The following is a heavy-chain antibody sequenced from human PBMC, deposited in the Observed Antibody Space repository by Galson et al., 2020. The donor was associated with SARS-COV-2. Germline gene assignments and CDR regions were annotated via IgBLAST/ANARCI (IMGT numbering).Heavy chain of an antibody. CDR3: ARIHFYSNYYYGMDV. V-gene: IGHV1-18*01. CDR1: GYTFNNYG. CDR2: INNYNHNT. Sequence: KVSCRASGYTFNNYGISWVRQAPGQGLEWMGWINNYNHNTKYAQKFQGRVTMTTDTSTSTAYMEVRSLRSDDTAVYYCARIHFYSNYYYGMDVWGQGTTVTVSS. J-gene: IGHJ6*02. D-gene: IGHD4-4*01.